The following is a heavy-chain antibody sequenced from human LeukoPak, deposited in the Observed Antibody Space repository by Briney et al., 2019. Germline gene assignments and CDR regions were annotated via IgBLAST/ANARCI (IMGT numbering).Heavy chain of an antibody. J-gene: IGHJ6*02. CDR3: AREFAARRGEYYYYGMDV. CDR1: GFTFSDYY. CDR2: ISSSGSTI. D-gene: IGHD3-10*01. Sequence: GGSLRLSCAASGFTFSDYYMSWIRQAPGKGLGWVSYISSSGSTIYYADSVKGRFTISRDNAKNSLYLQMNSLRAEDTAVYYCAREFAARRGEYYYYGMDVWGQGTTVTVSS. V-gene: IGHV3-11*01.